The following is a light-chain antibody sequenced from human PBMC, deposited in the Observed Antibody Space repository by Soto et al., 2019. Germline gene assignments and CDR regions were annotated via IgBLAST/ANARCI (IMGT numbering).Light chain of an antibody. J-gene: IGKJ5*01. CDR1: QDINFY. CDR2: DAS. Sequence: DIQMTQSPSSLFASVGDRVTITCQATQDINFYLNWYQQKPGTAPNLLIYDASNLEIGVPSRFSGSGSGTHFTFTISSLQTEDIGTYYCQQYDILPITFGRGTRLESK. CDR3: QQYDILPIT. V-gene: IGKV1-33*01.